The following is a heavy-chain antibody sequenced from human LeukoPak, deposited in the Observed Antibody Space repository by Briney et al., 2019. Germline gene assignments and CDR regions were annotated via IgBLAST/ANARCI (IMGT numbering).Heavy chain of an antibody. Sequence: RGSPRLSCAASGFTFSSYGMHWVRQAPGKGLEWVAVISYDGSNKYYADSVKGRFTISRDNSKNTLYLQMNSLRAEDTAVYYCAKGAPEQWLVLNYWGQGTLASVSS. CDR3: AKGAPEQWLVLNY. D-gene: IGHD6-19*01. J-gene: IGHJ4*02. V-gene: IGHV3-30*18. CDR2: ISYDGSNK. CDR1: GFTFSSYG.